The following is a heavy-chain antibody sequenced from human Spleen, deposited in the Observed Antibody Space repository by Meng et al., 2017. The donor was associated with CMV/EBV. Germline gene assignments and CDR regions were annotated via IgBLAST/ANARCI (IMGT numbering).Heavy chain of an antibody. J-gene: IGHJ4*02. CDR3: ARVDVRGPYFDY. D-gene: IGHD3/OR15-3a*01. Sequence: SETLSLTCAVYGGSFSGYYWSWIRQPPGKGLEWIGEINHSGSTNYNPSLKSRVTISVDTSKNQFSLKLSSVTAADTALYYCARVDVRGPYFDYWGQGSLVTVSS. V-gene: IGHV4-34*01. CDR2: INHSGST. CDR1: GGSFSGYY.